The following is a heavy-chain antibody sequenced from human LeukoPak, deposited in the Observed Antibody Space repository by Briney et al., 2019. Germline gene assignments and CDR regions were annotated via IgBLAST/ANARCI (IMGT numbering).Heavy chain of an antibody. J-gene: IGHJ4*02. D-gene: IGHD3-22*01. CDR2: INPSGGST. CDR1: GYTFTSYY. Sequence: GASVKVSCKASGYTFTSYYMHWVRQAPGQGLEWMGIINPSGGSTSYAQKFQGRVTMTRDTSTSTVYMELSSLRSEDTAVYYCARGPRPVSSGYYYVMCYWGQGTLVTVSS. V-gene: IGHV1-46*01. CDR3: ARGPRPVSSGYYYVMCY.